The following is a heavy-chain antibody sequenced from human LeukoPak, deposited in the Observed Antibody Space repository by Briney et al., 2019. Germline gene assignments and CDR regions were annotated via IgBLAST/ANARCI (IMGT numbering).Heavy chain of an antibody. V-gene: IGHV3-30*04. CDR1: GFMFSDHA. D-gene: IGHD5/OR15-5a*01. J-gene: IGHJ4*02. CDR2: IGSDGSKK. CDR3: ARQMTSTRLFDS. Sequence: GRSLRLSCVASGFMFSDHAFHWVRQSPEKGLEWVALIGSDGSKKYYADSVQGRFTVSRENSKNTLFLQMNTLRADDTAVYFCARQMTSTRLFDSWGQGTLVTVSS.